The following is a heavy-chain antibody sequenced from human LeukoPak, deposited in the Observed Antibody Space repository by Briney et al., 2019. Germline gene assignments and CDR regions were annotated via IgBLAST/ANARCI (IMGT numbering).Heavy chain of an antibody. V-gene: IGHV3-30*18. CDR2: ISYDGGSE. J-gene: IGHJ4*02. CDR1: GFTFSSYG. CDR3: AKDPGSGIPPHYFDY. D-gene: IGHD3-10*01. Sequence: GGSLRLSCAASGFTFSSYGMHWVRQAPGKGLEWVAVISYDGGSEYYADSVKGRFTISRDNSKNTLYLQMISLSSKDTAVYYCAKDPGSGIPPHYFDYWGQGTLVTVSS.